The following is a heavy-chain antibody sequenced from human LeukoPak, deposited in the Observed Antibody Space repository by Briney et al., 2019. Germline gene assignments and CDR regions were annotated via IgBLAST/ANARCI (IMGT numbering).Heavy chain of an antibody. CDR2: ITGSGGST. D-gene: IGHD4-17*01. J-gene: IGHJ4*02. CDR1: GVIVSRNF. CDR3: AKDRTVTTLAGDY. V-gene: IGHV3-23*01. Sequence: PGGSLRLSCAAPGVIVSRNFMSWVRQAPGKGLEWVSSITGSGGSTYYADSVKGRFTISRDNSKNTLDLQMNSLRAEDTAVYYCAKDRTVTTLAGDYWGQGTLVTVSS.